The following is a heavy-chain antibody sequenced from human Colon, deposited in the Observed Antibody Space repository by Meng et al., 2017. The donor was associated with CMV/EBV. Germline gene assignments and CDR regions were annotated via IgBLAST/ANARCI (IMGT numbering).Heavy chain of an antibody. Sequence: SLKISCAASGFPFSSYDMHWVRQAPGKGLEWVAGITWNSETVFYGDSVRGRFTVSRDNAKNSLYLQMNSLRPEDTALYYCAKDVGANFFYGLDVWGQGTTVTVSS. V-gene: IGHV3-9*01. CDR1: GFPFSSYD. CDR3: AKDVGANFFYGLDV. CDR2: ITWNSETV. J-gene: IGHJ6*02. D-gene: IGHD1-26*01.